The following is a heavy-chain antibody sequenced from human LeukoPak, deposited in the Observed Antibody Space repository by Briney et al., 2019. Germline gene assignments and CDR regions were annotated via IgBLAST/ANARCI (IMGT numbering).Heavy chain of an antibody. CDR2: IYTSVST. CDR1: AGSISSYY. CDR3: ARSGEISAYYYYMDV. J-gene: IGHJ6*03. D-gene: IGHD3-10*01. Sequence: PSETLSLTCTVSAGSISSYYWSWIRQPARNGLEWIGRIYTSVSTNYNPSLKSRVTMSVDTSQNQFSLKLSSVTAADTAVYYCARSGEISAYYYYMDVWGKGTTVTVSS. V-gene: IGHV4-4*07.